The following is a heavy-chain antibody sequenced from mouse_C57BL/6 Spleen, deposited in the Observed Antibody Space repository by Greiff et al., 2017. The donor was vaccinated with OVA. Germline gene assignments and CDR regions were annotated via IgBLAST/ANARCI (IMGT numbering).Heavy chain of an antibody. J-gene: IGHJ4*01. V-gene: IGHV1-74*01. CDR2: IHPSDSDT. CDR1: GYTFTSYW. Sequence: QVQLQQPGAELVKPGASVKVSCKASGYTFTSYWMHWVKQRPGQGLEWIGRIHPSDSDTNYNQQFKGKATLTVDKSSSTAYMQLSSLTSEDSAVYYCAIWDYGSSYDAMDYWGQGTSVTVSS. CDR3: AIWDYGSSYDAMDY. D-gene: IGHD1-1*01.